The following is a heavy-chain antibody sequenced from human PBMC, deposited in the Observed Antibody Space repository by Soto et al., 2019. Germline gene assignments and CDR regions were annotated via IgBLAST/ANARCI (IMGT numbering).Heavy chain of an antibody. V-gene: IGHV3-23*01. CDR2: ISGSGGST. CDR3: AKDLVVVVVAATPRVPDY. Sequence: GGSLRLSCAASGFTFSSYTMSWVRQAPGKGLEWVSAISGSGGSTYYADSVKGRFTISRDNSKNTLYLQMNSLRAEDTAVYYCAKDLVVVVVAATPRVPDYWGQGTLVTVSS. D-gene: IGHD2-15*01. CDR1: GFTFSSYT. J-gene: IGHJ4*02.